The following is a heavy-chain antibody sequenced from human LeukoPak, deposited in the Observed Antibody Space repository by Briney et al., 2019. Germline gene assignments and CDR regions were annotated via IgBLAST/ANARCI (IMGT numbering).Heavy chain of an antibody. V-gene: IGHV3-43*01. CDR3: AKDGGSGATSPIDF. D-gene: IGHD1-26*01. J-gene: IGHJ4*02. CDR2: ISWDGVST. Sequence: GGSLRLSCAASGFTFDDYTMHWVRQAPGKGLEWVSLISWDGVSTYYADSVKGRFTIYRDNSKNSLYLQLNSLRTEDTDFYYCAKDGGSGATSPIDFWGQGTLVTVSS. CDR1: GFTFDDYT.